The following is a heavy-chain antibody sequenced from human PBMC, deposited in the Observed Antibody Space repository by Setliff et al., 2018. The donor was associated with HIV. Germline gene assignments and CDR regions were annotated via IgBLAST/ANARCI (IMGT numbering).Heavy chain of an antibody. J-gene: IGHJ4*02. Sequence: ISRSAISWVRQSPGQGLEWMGTNIPIFGTRNYARKLQGRVTITAEESTSTAYMEMSSLRAEDTAIYYCATATYSVGSRLDYWGQGTLVTVSS. CDR1: ISRSA. V-gene: IGHV1-69*15. CDR3: ATATYSVGSRLDY. D-gene: IGHD3-3*01. CDR2: NIPIFGTR.